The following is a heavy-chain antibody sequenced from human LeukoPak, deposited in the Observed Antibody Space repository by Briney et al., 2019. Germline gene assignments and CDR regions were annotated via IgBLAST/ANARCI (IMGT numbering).Heavy chain of an antibody. D-gene: IGHD3-3*01. J-gene: IGHJ4*02. CDR1: GFRFRDFW. Sequence: GGSLRLSCAASGFRFRDFWMSWVRQAPGEGLEWVANIKQDGNEKSYVDSVKGRFTISRDNAKNSLSLQMNNLRVEDAAIYYCARALVDYNPEWYFDSWGQGTLVTVSS. V-gene: IGHV3-7*02. CDR2: IKQDGNEK. CDR3: ARALVDYNPEWYFDS.